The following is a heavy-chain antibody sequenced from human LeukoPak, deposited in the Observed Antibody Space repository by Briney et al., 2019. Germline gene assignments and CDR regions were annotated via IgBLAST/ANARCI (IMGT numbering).Heavy chain of an antibody. D-gene: IGHD6-19*01. CDR1: GSTFRSYA. J-gene: IGHJ4*02. Sequence: PGGSLRLSCAAAGSTFRSYAMNWVRQGPGKGLEWVSTMSASDAGTYYADSVKGRFTISRDNSKNTLYLQMNSLRAEDTAVYYCAKGSAVADIYFDYWGQGTLVTVSS. CDR2: MSASDAGT. V-gene: IGHV3-23*01. CDR3: AKGSAVADIYFDY.